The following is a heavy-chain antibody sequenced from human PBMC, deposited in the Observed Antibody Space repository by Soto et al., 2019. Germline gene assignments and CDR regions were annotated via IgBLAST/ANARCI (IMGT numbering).Heavy chain of an antibody. D-gene: IGHD2-15*01. V-gene: IGHV3-21*01. CDR2: ISSSSSYI. CDR3: ARDRYCSGGSCYSLFDY. J-gene: IGHJ4*02. Sequence: EVQLVESGGGLVKPGGSLRLSCAASGFTFSSYSMNWVRQAPGKGLEWVSSISSSSSYIYYADSVKGRFTISRDNAKNSLYLQMNSLRAEDTAVYYCARDRYCSGGSCYSLFDYWRQGTLVTVSS. CDR1: GFTFSSYS.